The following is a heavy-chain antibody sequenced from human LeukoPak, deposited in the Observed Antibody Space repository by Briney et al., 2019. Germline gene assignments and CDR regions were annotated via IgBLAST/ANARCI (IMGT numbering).Heavy chain of an antibody. V-gene: IGHV4-4*07. Sequence: PSETLSLTCTVPGGSISGYYWSWIRQPAGKGLEWIGRIYTNGRINYNPSLKSRVTMSVDTSKNQFSLKLSSVTAAGTAVYYCARALYMVRFDYWGQETRVTVPS. CDR2: IYTNGRI. D-gene: IGHD5-18*01. J-gene: IGHJ4*02. CDR3: ARALYMVRFDY. CDR1: GGSISGYY.